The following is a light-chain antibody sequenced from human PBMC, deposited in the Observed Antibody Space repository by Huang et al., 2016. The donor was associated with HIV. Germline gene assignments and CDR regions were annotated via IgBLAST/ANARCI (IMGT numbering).Light chain of an antibody. CDR2: AAS. CDR1: QSIDGY. Sequence: IQMTQSPSSLSASVGDRVTITCRAGQSIDGYLNWYQKKPGKAPKLLISAASTLHTGVPPRFSGRGSGTDYTIIINKVQPDDFATYCCQQSYSTLITFGQGSRL. V-gene: IGKV1-39*01. J-gene: IGKJ5*01. CDR3: QQSYSTLIT.